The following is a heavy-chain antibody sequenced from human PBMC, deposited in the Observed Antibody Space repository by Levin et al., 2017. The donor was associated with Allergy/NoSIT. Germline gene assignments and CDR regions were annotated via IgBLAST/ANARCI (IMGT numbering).Heavy chain of an antibody. CDR2: INHSGST. Sequence: PSETLSLTCAVYGGSFSGYYWSWIRQPPGKGLEWIGEINHSGSTNYNPSLKSRVTISVDTSKNQFSLKLSSVTAADTAVYYCARGSPGNWNDLIDYWGQGTLVTVSS. V-gene: IGHV4-34*01. J-gene: IGHJ4*02. D-gene: IGHD1-1*01. CDR1: GGSFSGYY. CDR3: ARGSPGNWNDLIDY.